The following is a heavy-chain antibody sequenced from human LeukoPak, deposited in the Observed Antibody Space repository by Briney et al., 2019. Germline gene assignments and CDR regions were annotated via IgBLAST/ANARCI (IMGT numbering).Heavy chain of an antibody. CDR1: GGSISSYY. CDR3: AREGLPYVGGSYRPGYYFDY. CDR2: IYHSRST. Sequence: PSETLSLTCTVSGGSISSYYWSWIRQPPGKGLEWIGSIYHSRSTYYNPSLTSRVTIPVDTSKNKSSLTLSSVTAADTAVDYCAREGLPYVGGSYRPGYYFDYWGQGTLVTVSS. D-gene: IGHD3-16*02. V-gene: IGHV4-38-2*02. J-gene: IGHJ4*02.